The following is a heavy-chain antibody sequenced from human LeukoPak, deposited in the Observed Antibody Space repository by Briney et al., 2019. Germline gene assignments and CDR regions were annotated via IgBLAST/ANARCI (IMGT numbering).Heavy chain of an antibody. J-gene: IGHJ3*02. CDR3: AAPPLLTGYPYGI. D-gene: IGHD3-9*01. Sequence: SVKVSCKASGGTFSSYTISWVRQAPGQGLEWMGRIIPILGIANYAQKFQGRVTITADKSTSTAYMELSSLRSEDTAVYYCAAPPLLTGYPYGIWGQGTMVTVSS. CDR1: GGTFSSYT. V-gene: IGHV1-69*02. CDR2: IIPILGIA.